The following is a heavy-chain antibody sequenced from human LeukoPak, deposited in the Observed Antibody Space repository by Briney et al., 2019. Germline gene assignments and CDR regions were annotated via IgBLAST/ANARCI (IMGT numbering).Heavy chain of an antibody. J-gene: IGHJ5*02. D-gene: IGHD6-13*01. V-gene: IGHV4-61*01. CDR2: IHTSGST. Sequence: PSETLSLTCTVSGGSVSSGSFYWTWIRQPPGKGLEWIGYIHTSGSTNSNPSLKSRVTISVDTSKNQFSLKLSSVTAADTAVYYCARVSAAAGSTWFDPWGQGTLVTVSS. CDR1: GGSVSSGSFY. CDR3: ARVSAAAGSTWFDP.